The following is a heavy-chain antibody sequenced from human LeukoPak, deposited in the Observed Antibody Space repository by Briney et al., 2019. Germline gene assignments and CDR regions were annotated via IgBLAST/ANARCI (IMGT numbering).Heavy chain of an antibody. V-gene: IGHV1-69*01. CDR3: ARGSDIVVVPAAITKGHFDY. D-gene: IGHD2-2*02. CDR2: IIPIFGTA. J-gene: IGHJ4*02. Sequence: EASVKVSCKASGGTFSSYAISWVRQAPGQGLEWMGGIIPIFGTANYAQKFQGRVTITADESTSTAYMELSSLRSEDTAVYYCARGSDIVVVPAAITKGHFDYWGQGILVTVSS. CDR1: GGTFSSYA.